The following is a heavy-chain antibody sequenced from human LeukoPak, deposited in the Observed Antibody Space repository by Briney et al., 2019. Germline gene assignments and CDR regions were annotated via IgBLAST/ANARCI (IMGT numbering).Heavy chain of an antibody. Sequence: ASVKVSCKASGYTFTGYYMHWVRQAPGQGLEWMGWINPNSGGTNYAQKFQGRVTMTRDTSISTAYMELSRLRSDDTAVYYCARDCDILTGYCKFDYWGQGTLVTVSS. CDR3: ARDCDILTGYCKFDY. J-gene: IGHJ4*02. D-gene: IGHD3-9*01. CDR1: GYTFTGYY. CDR2: INPNSGGT. V-gene: IGHV1-2*02.